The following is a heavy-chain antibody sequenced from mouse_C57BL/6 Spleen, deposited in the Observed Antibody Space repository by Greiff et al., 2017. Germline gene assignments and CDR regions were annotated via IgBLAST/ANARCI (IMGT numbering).Heavy chain of an antibody. CDR3: ARLYYDYGYFDY. V-gene: IGHV1-50*01. D-gene: IGHD2-4*01. Sequence: VQIQQSGAELVKPGASVKLSCKASGYTFTSYWMQWVKQRPGQGLEWIGEIDPSDSYTNYNQKFKGKATLTVDTSSSTAYMQLSSLTSEDSAVYYCARLYYDYGYFDYWGQGTTLTVSS. J-gene: IGHJ2*01. CDR1: GYTFTSYW. CDR2: IDPSDSYT.